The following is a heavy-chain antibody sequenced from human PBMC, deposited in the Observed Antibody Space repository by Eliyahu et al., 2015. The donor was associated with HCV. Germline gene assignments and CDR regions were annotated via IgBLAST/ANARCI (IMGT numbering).Heavy chain of an antibody. V-gene: IGHV4-59*01. Sequence: QVQLQESGPGLVKPSETLSLTCTXSGGSXPTYYWSWXRXPPGKGLEWVGYXHYSGSTNYNPXLKSRVTISVDTSKNQFSLNLTSVTAADTATYYCASGGGGIAVTGTGGWFDPWGQGTLVTVSS. J-gene: IGHJ5*02. CDR3: ASGGGGIAVTGTGGWFDP. CDR2: XHYSGST. D-gene: IGHD6-19*01. CDR1: GGSXPTYY.